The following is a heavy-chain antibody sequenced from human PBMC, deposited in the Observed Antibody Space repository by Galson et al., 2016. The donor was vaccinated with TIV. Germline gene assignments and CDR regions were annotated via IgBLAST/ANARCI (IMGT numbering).Heavy chain of an antibody. CDR2: INPSGGSM. D-gene: IGHD2-21*01. J-gene: IGHJ3*01. Sequence: SVKVSCKASGYTFINYYLHWVRQAPGQGLEWMGIINPSGGSMVYAQKFRGRVTMTRDTSTSTVYMELSSLRSEDTALYYCARVRSCGGDCYIFDLWGQGTMVTVSS. V-gene: IGHV1-46*01. CDR1: GYTFINYY. CDR3: ARVRSCGGDCYIFDL.